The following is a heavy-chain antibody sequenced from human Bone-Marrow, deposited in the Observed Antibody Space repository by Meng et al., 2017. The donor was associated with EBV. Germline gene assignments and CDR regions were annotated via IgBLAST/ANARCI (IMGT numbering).Heavy chain of an antibody. J-gene: IGHJ4*02. D-gene: IGHD6-19*01. CDR1: GFTFSSYA. CDR3: ARSRRSSGWSFDY. V-gene: IGHV3-30-3*01. CDR2: ISYDGSNK. Sequence: QVQLVESGGGVGQPGRSVRLSCAASGFTFSSYAMHWVRQAPGKGLEWVAVISYDGSNKYYADSVKGRFTISRDNSKNTLYLQMNSLRAEDTAVYYCARSRRSSGWSFDYWGQGTLVTVAS.